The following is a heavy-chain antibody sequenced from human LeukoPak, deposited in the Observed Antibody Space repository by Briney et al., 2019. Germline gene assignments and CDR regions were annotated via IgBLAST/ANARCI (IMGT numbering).Heavy chain of an antibody. CDR1: GFTVSSNY. CDR2: IYSGGST. Sequence: GGSLRLSCAASGFTVSSNYMSWVRQAPGKGLEWVSVIYSGGSTYYADSVRGRFTISRDNSKNTLYLQKNSLRADDTAIYYCAKSMTLQWRGFFDLWGRGTHVTVSS. J-gene: IGHJ2*01. CDR3: AKSMTLQWRGFFDL. V-gene: IGHV3-53*01. D-gene: IGHD6-19*01.